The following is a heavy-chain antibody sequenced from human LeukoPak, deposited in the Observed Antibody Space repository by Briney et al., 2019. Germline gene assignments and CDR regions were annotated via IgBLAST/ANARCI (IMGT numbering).Heavy chain of an antibody. CDR1: SGSVSGYY. D-gene: IGHD6-13*01. J-gene: IGHJ2*01. CDR3: ARTYGSSGLGYFDL. Sequence: SETLSLTCTVSSGSVSGYYWSWIRQPPGKGLEWIGYIYYSGSTNYNPSLKSRVTMSVDTAKNQFSLKLSSVTAADTAVYYCARTYGSSGLGYFDLWGRGTLVTVSS. V-gene: IGHV4-59*02. CDR2: IYYSGST.